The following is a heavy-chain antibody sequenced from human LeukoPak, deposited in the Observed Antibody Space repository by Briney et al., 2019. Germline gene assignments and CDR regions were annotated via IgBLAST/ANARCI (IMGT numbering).Heavy chain of an antibody. CDR2: ISYDGSNK. CDR1: GFTFSSYA. V-gene: IGHV3-30-3*01. D-gene: IGHD6-13*01. J-gene: IGHJ6*02. CDR3: ARDTAAGTQYYYYGMDV. Sequence: PGGSPRLSCAASGFTFSSYAMHWVRQAPGKGLEWVAVISYDGSNKYYADSVKGRFTISRDNSKNTLYLQMNSLRAEDTAVYYCARDTAAGTQYYYYGMDVWGQGTTVTVSS.